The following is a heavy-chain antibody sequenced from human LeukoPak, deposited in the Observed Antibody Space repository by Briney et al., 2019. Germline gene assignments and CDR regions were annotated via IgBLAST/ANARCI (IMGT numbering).Heavy chain of an antibody. CDR2: IYAGDTT. Sequence: PGRSLRLSCAASGFTFSNYGMHWVRQAPGKGLEWVSAIYAGDTTEYADSVKGRFIISRDISKNMLYLQMNTVRTEDTAVYYCATLYGGQRADGYWGQGTLVIVSS. CDR1: GFTFSNYG. V-gene: IGHV3-NL1*01. J-gene: IGHJ1*01. CDR3: ATLYGGQRADGY. D-gene: IGHD2-8*01.